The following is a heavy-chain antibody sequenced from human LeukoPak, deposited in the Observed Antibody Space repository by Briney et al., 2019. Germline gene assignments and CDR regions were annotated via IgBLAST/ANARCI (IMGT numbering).Heavy chain of an antibody. J-gene: IGHJ3*02. V-gene: IGHV4-59*01. CDR3: AREGTFYYDSSASPSGAFDI. Sequence: SETLSLTCTDSGGSISSYYWSWIRQPPGKGLEWIGCIYYSGYTNYKSSLKSRVTISVDTSKNQFSLKLSSVTAADTAVYYCAREGTFYYDSSASPSGAFDIWGQGTMVTVSS. D-gene: IGHD3-22*01. CDR2: IYYSGYT. CDR1: GGSISSYY.